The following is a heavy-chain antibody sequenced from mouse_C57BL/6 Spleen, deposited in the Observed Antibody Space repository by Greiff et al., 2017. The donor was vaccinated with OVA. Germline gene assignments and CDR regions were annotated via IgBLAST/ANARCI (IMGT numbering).Heavy chain of an antibody. CDR3: AREDRLYAMDY. CDR2: IDPSDSYT. CDR1: GYTFTSYW. V-gene: IGHV1-69*01. J-gene: IGHJ4*01. Sequence: QVQLQQPGAELVMPGASVKLSCKASGYTFTSYWMHWVKQRPGQGLEWIGEIDPSDSYTNYNQKFKGKSTLTVDKSSSTDYMQLSSLTSEDSAVYYCAREDRLYAMDYWGQGTSVTVSS.